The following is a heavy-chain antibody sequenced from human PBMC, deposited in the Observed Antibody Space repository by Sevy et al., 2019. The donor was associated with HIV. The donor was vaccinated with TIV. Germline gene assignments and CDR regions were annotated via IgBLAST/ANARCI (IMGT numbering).Heavy chain of an antibody. J-gene: IGHJ6*02. CDR1: GFTFSDYY. CDR2: ISSSSSTI. CDR3: ARFDRVAATTKNYYYGMDV. D-gene: IGHD2-15*01. V-gene: IGHV3-11*01. Sequence: GGSLRLSCAASGFTFSDYYMSWIRQAPGKGLEWVSYISSSSSTIYYADSVKGRFTISRDNAKNSLYLQMNSLRAEDTAVYYCARFDRVAATTKNYYYGMDVWGQGTTVTVSS.